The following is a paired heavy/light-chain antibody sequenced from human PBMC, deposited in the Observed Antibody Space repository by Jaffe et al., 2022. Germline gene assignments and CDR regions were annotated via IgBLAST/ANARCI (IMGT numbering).Heavy chain of an antibody. CDR2: IQQDGTEK. CDR1: GFTFSSYW. V-gene: IGHV3-7*01. D-gene: IGHD6-13*01. CDR3: ARDYRLGSSSWYPSYYFDY. J-gene: IGHJ4*02. Sequence: EVQLVESGGGLVQPGGSLRLSCAASGFTFSSYWMSWVRQAPGKGLEWVANIQQDGTEKYYVDSVRGRFTISRDNAKNSLYLQMNSLRAEDTAVYYCARDYRLGSSSWYPSYYFDYWGQGTLVTVSS.
Light chain of an antibody. Sequence: SYELTQPLSVSVALGQTARITCGGNNIGSKNVHWYQQKPGQAPVLVIYRDSNRPSGIPERFSGSISGNTATLTISRVQAGDEADYYCQVWDSSTVFGGGTKLTVL. J-gene: IGLJ2*01. CDR1: NIGSKN. CDR3: QVWDSSTV. CDR2: RDS. V-gene: IGLV3-9*01.